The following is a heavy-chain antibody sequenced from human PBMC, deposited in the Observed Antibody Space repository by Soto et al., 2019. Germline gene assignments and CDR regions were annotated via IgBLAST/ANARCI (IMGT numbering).Heavy chain of an antibody. CDR1: GGSISSSSYY. CDR3: ATRNAYYYDSSGYYRLDAFDI. CDR2: IYYSGST. D-gene: IGHD3-22*01. V-gene: IGHV4-39*01. J-gene: IGHJ3*02. Sequence: SETLSLTCTVSGGSISSSSYYWGWIRQPPGKGLEWFGSIYYSGSTYYNPSLKSRVTISVDTSKNQFSLKLSSVTAADTAVYYCATRNAYYYDSSGYYRLDAFDIWGQGTMVTVSS.